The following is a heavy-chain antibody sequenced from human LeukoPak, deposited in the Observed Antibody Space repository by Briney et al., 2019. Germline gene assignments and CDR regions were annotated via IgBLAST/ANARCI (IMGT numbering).Heavy chain of an antibody. CDR2: ISGSGGST. J-gene: IGHJ4*02. D-gene: IGHD2-15*01. V-gene: IGHV3-23*01. Sequence: GGSLRLSCAASGFTFSSYAMSWVRQAPGKGLEWVSAISGSGGSTYYADSVKGRFTISRDNSKNTLYLQMNSLRAEDTAVYYCAKGPYSSCSRSSCYPYYFDYWGQRTLVTVSS. CDR3: AKGPYSSCSRSSCYPYYFDY. CDR1: GFTFSSYA.